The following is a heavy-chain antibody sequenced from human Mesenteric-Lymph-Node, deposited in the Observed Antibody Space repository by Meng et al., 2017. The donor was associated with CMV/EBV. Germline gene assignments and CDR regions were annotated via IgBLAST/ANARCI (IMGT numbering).Heavy chain of an antibody. D-gene: IGHD5-12*01. V-gene: IGHV1-2*02. CDR2: INPNSGGT. J-gene: IGHJ4*02. CDR1: GYTFTGYY. CDR3: ARDRRIVAPPNGGPNGGFVF. Sequence: ASVKVSCKASGYTFTGYYMHWVRQAPGQGLEWMGWINPNSGGTNYAQKFQGRVTMTRDTSISTAYMELSRLRSDDTAVYYCARDRRIVAPPNGGPNGGFVFWGQGTLVTVSS.